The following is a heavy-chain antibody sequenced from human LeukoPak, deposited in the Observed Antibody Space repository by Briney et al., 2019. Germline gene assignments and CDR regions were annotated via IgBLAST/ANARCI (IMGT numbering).Heavy chain of an antibody. CDR2: INSDGSST. D-gene: IGHD6-19*01. CDR3: AKDRLGIAVVPRPFSGFDY. V-gene: IGHV3-74*01. J-gene: IGHJ4*02. CDR1: GFTFSSYW. Sequence: GGSLRLSCAASGFTFSSYWMHWVRQAPGKGLVWVSRINSDGSSTSYADSVKGRFTISRDNSKNTLYLQMNSLRAEDTAVYYCAKDRLGIAVVPRPFSGFDYWGQGTLVTVSS.